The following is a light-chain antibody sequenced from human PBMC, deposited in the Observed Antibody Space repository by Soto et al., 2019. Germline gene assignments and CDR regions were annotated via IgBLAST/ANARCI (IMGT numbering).Light chain of an antibody. CDR3: CSYAVSVAV. Sequence: QSALTQPRSVSGSPGQSVAISCTGTSSNLGAYNYVSWYQQHPGKAPTLIIYDVSQRPSGVPDRFSGSKSGNTASLTISGLQADDEADYYGCSYAVSVAVFGGGTKLTVL. V-gene: IGLV2-11*01. CDR2: DVS. CDR1: SSNLGAYNY. J-gene: IGLJ2*01.